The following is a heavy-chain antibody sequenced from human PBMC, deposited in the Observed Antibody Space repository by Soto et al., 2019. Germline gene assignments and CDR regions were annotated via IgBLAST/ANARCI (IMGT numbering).Heavy chain of an antibody. D-gene: IGHD3-10*01. CDR3: VRDGGRRTMVRGRGWFDP. V-gene: IGHV4-4*02. J-gene: IGHJ5*02. CDR2: IFYSDNS. CDR1: GGSVTSSSW. Sequence: QVQLQESGPGLVKPSGTLSLTCAVSGGSVTSSSWWSWVRQPPGKGLEWIGEIFYSDNSNYNPSLKSRVTISIDKSKNQFSLRLNSVTAADTAVYYCVRDGGRRTMVRGRGWFDPWGQGMLVTVTS.